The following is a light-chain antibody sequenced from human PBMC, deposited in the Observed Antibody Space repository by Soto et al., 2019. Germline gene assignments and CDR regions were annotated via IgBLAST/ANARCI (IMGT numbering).Light chain of an antibody. CDR3: QQYNNWPPLT. V-gene: IGKV3-15*01. CDR1: QSVSNN. Sequence: IVMTQSLASLSVSPGERATLSCRASQSVSNNLAWYQQRPGQAPRLLIYGASTRATDIPARFSGSGSGTEFTLTISSLQSEDFAVYYCQQYNNWPPLTFGGGTKVEIK. CDR2: GAS. J-gene: IGKJ4*01.